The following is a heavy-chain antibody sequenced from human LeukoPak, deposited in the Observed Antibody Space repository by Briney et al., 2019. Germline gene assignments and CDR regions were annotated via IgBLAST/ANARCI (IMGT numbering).Heavy chain of an antibody. V-gene: IGHV5-51*01. CDR3: ARRRVRFLEWLLSEYYFDY. D-gene: IGHD3-3*01. Sequence: GESLKISCKGSGYSFTSYWIGWVRQMPGKGLEWMGIIYPGDSDTRYSPSFQGQVTISADKSISTAYLQWSSLKASDTAMYYCARRRVRFLEWLLSEYYFDYWGQGTLSPSPQ. J-gene: IGHJ4*02. CDR2: IYPGDSDT. CDR1: GYSFTSYW.